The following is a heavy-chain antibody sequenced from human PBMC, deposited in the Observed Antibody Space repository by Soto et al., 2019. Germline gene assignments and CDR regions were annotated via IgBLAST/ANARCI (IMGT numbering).Heavy chain of an antibody. V-gene: IGHV4-30-4*01. J-gene: IGHJ4*02. CDR3: ARGGSGYDYVWGRPSFQPPDY. CDR1: GGSISSGDSS. Sequence: QVQLQESGPGLVKPSQTLSLTCTVSGGSISSGDSSWSWIRHPPGKGLGWIGSIYYSGSTYYNPSLKSRVTISVDTSKNQFSLKLSSVTAADTAVYHCARGGSGYDYVWGRPSFQPPDYWGQGTLVTVSS. CDR2: IYYSGST. D-gene: IGHD3-16*01.